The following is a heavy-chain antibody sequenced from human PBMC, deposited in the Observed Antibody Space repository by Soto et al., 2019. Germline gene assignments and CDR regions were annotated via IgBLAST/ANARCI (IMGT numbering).Heavy chain of an antibody. V-gene: IGHV1-69*01. Sequence: QVQLVQSGAEVKKPGSSVKVSCKASGGTFSSYAISWVRQAPGQGLEWMGGIIPIFGTANYAQKFQGRVTITADESTSTAYMELSSLRSEDTAVYYCGSRAEFGELLNWFDPWGQGTLVTVSS. D-gene: IGHD3-10*01. J-gene: IGHJ5*02. CDR2: IIPIFGTA. CDR1: GGTFSSYA. CDR3: GSRAEFGELLNWFDP.